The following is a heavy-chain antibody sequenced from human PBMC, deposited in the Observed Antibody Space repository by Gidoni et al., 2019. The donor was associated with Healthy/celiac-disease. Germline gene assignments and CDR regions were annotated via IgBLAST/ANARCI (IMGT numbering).Heavy chain of an antibody. J-gene: IGHJ4*02. CDR2: INHSGST. V-gene: IGHV4-34*01. CDR3: ARKTSSIAVAGITAANFDY. Sequence: QVQLQQWGAGLLKPSETLSLTCAVYGGSFSGYYWSWIRQPPGKGLEWIGEINHSGSTNYNPSLKSRVTISVDTSKNQFSLKLSSLTAADTAVFYCARKTSSIAVAGITAANFDYWGQGTLVTVSS. CDR1: GGSFSGYY. D-gene: IGHD6-19*01.